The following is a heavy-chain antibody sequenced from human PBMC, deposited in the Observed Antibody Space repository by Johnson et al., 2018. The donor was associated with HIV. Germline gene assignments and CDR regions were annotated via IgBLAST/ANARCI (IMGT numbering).Heavy chain of an antibody. CDR3: ARAVGVWGDQLGFDI. V-gene: IGHV3-74*02. Sequence: VQLVESGGGLVQPGGSLRLSCAASGFTFTNAWMHWVRQGPGKGLVLVSRINGDGSGITYADSVKGRFTISRDNAKNTLYLQMNSLRAGDTAVYYCARAVGVWGDQLGFDIWGQGTMVTVSS. CDR1: GFTFTNAW. D-gene: IGHD3-16*01. CDR2: INGDGSGI. J-gene: IGHJ3*02.